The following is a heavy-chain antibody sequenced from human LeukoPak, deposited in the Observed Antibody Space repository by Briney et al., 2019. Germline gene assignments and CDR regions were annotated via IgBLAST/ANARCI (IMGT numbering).Heavy chain of an antibody. Sequence: SETLSLTCTVSGRSISSGGYYWSWIRQHPGRGLEWIGYIYYSGSTYYNPSLKSRVTISVDTSKNQFSLKLSSVTAADTAVYYCARGRSSPRYWGQGTLVTVSS. D-gene: IGHD6-13*01. CDR2: IYYSGST. J-gene: IGHJ4*02. CDR1: GRSISSGGYY. V-gene: IGHV4-31*03. CDR3: ARGRSSPRY.